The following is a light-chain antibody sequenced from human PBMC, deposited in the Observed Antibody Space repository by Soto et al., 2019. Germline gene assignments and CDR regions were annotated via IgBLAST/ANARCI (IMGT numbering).Light chain of an antibody. CDR1: SSDIGGHNF. V-gene: IGLV2-14*01. J-gene: IGLJ1*01. Sequence: QSVLTQPAAVSGSPGQSITISCTGTSSDIGGHNFVSWYQHHPGKAPKLLIYEVSYRASGVSTRFTGSKSANTASLTISGLQAEDEADYSCSSYAGSYTPYVFGTGTKVTVL. CDR3: SSYAGSYTPYV. CDR2: EVS.